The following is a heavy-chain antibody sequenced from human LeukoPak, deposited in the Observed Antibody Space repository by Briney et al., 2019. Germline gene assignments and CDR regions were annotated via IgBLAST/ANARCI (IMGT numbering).Heavy chain of an antibody. Sequence: GASVKCACKASGSTFASEGIRGVGEAPEQRLEWMGWISAYNGNTNYAQKLQGRVTMTTDTSTSTAYMELRSLRSDDTAVYYCARDHEGYSYSSFDPWGQGTLVTVSS. CDR3: ARDHEGYSYSSFDP. V-gene: IGHV1-18*01. CDR1: GSTFASEG. D-gene: IGHD5-18*01. J-gene: IGHJ5*02. CDR2: ISAYNGNT.